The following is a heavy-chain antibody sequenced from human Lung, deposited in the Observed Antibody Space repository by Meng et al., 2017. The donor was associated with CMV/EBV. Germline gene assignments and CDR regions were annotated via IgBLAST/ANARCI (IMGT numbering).Heavy chain of an antibody. CDR2: ISSSGNSI. J-gene: IGHJ4*02. CDR1: GFSFSDYY. V-gene: IGHV3-11*01. D-gene: IGHD4-23*01. CDR3: ARDRGGNYYFDY. Sequence: GESLKISCEGSGFSFSDYYMIWIRQAPGKGLEWLAYISSSGNSIYYTDSVEGRFTIPRDNARNSLYLQMNSLRVDDTAVYYCARDRGGNYYFDYWGQGTLVTVSS.